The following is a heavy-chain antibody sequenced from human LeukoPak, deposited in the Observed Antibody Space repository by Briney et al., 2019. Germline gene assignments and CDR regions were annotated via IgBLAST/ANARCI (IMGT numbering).Heavy chain of an antibody. V-gene: IGHV3-7*03. CDR2: IKQDGNEK. CDR1: GFRFNTFW. CDR3: TKDRGGSSQLGDAFDV. J-gene: IGHJ3*01. Sequence: GGSLRLSCAASGFRFNTFWMSWVRQAPGKGLEWVANIKQDGNEKYYADSVKGRFTISRDNGKNSLDLQMNSLRADDTALYYCTKDRGGSSQLGDAFDVWGQGTMVSVSS. D-gene: IGHD1-26*01.